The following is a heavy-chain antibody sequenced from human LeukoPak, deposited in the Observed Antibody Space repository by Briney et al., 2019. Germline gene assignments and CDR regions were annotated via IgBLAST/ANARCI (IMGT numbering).Heavy chain of an antibody. CDR1: GFTFSSYE. CDR3: ARGMVTLYYFDY. D-gene: IGHD5-18*01. CDR2: ISSSGSTI. V-gene: IGHV3-48*03. Sequence: PGGSLRLSCAASGFTFSSYEMNWVRQAPGKGLEWVSYISSSGSTIYYADSVKGRFTISRDNAKNSLYLQMNSLRAEDTAVYYCARGMVTLYYFDYWGQGTLVTVSS. J-gene: IGHJ4*02.